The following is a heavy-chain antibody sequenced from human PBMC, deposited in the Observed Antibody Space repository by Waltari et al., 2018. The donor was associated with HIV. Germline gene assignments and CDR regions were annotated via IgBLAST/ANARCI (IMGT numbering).Heavy chain of an antibody. Sequence: QVQLVQSGAEVKKPGSSVKVSCKASGGTFSSYAISWVRQAPGQGLEWMGGVCPIFGPATYAPTFQGRVTITADKSTSTAYMELSSLRSEDTAVYYCARATTMIVGVHFEYFDYWGQGTLVTVSS. D-gene: IGHD3-22*01. J-gene: IGHJ4*02. V-gene: IGHV1-69*06. CDR3: ARATTMIVGVHFEYFDY. CDR2: VCPIFGPA. CDR1: GGTFSSYA.